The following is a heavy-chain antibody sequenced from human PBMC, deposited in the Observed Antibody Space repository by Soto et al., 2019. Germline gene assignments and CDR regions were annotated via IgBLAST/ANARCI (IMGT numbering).Heavy chain of an antibody. CDR1: GGSISSSSYY. J-gene: IGHJ4*02. V-gene: IGHV4-39*01. D-gene: IGHD4-4*01. CDR2: IYYSGST. CDR3: ARGGHDYSNYCFDY. Sequence: SETLSLTCTVSGGSISSSSYYWGWIRQPPGKGLEWIGSIYYSGSTYYNPSLKSRVTISVDTSKNQFSLKLSSVTAADTAVYYCARGGHDYSNYCFDYWGQGTLVTVSS.